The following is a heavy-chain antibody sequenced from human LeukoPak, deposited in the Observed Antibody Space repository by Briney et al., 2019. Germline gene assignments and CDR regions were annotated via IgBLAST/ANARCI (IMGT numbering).Heavy chain of an antibody. Sequence: PGGSLRLSCAASGFTFSIAWMSWVRQAPGKGLEWVGRIKSRGDGETRDYAAPVKDRFIISRDDSKNTLYLQMNSLRTEDRAIYYCAAVGEWLSNAFNTWGQGTLVTVSA. V-gene: IGHV3-15*01. CDR1: GFTFSIAW. CDR3: AAVGEWLSNAFNT. D-gene: IGHD3-3*01. CDR2: IKSRGDGETR. J-gene: IGHJ3*02.